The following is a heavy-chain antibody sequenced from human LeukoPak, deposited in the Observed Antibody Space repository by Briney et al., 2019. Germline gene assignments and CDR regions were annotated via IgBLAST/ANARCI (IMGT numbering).Heavy chain of an antibody. CDR3: AKELHGSGNYAFDY. J-gene: IGHJ4*02. D-gene: IGHD3-10*01. Sequence: GGSLRLSCAASGFTFSSYARSWVRQAPGKGLEWVSTVSYYGCTTYYADSVKGRFTISRDNSKNTLYLQMTSLRPEDAAVYFCAKELHGSGNYAFDYWGQGTLVTVSS. CDR2: VSYYGCTT. CDR1: GFTFSSYA. V-gene: IGHV3-23*01.